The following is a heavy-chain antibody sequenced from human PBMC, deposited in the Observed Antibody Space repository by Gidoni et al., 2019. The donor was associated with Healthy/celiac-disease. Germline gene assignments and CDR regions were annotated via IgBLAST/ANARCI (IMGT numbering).Heavy chain of an antibody. V-gene: IGHV3-53*01. J-gene: IGHJ6*02. Sequence: EVQLVESGGGLIQPGGSLRLSCAASGFTVSSNYMSWVRQAPGKGLEWVSVIYSGGSTYYADSVKGRFTISRDNFKNTLYLQMNSLRAEDTAVYYCARARDGYNFGYYYGMDVWGQGTTVTVSS. CDR3: ARARDGYNFGYYYGMDV. CDR1: GFTVSSNY. D-gene: IGHD5-12*01. CDR2: IYSGGST.